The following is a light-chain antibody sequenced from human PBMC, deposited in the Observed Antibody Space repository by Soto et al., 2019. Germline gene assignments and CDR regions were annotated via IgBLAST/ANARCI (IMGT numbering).Light chain of an antibody. J-gene: IGLJ2*01. CDR2: EVS. V-gene: IGLV2-14*01. CDR3: TSFTTSTTVV. Sequence: QSALTQPASVSGSPGQSITISCTGTSNDIGTYNYVSWYQHYPGKAPKLLIYEVSNRPSGVSNRFSGSKSGNTASLTISGLQAEDEADYHCTSFTTSTTVVFGGGTKLTVL. CDR1: SNDIGTYNY.